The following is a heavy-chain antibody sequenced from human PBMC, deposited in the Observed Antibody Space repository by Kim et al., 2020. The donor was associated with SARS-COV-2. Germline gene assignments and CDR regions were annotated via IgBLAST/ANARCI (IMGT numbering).Heavy chain of an antibody. D-gene: IGHD5-12*01. CDR1: GGSISSYY. Sequence: SETLSLTCTVSGGSISSYYWSWIRQPPGKGLEWIGYIYYSGSTNYNPSLKSRVTISVDTSKNQFSLKLSSVTAADTAVYYCASIYSGYGQVDYWGQGTLVTVSS. J-gene: IGHJ4*02. V-gene: IGHV4-59*08. CDR2: IYYSGST. CDR3: ASIYSGYGQVDY.